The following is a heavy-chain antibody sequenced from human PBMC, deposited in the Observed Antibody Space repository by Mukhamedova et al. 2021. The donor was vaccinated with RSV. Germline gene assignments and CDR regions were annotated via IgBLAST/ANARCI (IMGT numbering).Heavy chain of an antibody. J-gene: IGHJ4*02. CDR3: ARAGEYYFASGSYYNDY. Sequence: GSWVRQSPGQGLEWIGEIYHTGTANYTPSLGGRVTISQDKSKNQLSLKLSSVTAADTAVYYCARAGEYYFASGSYYNDYWGQGILV. V-gene: IGHV4-4*02. CDR2: IYHTGTA. D-gene: IGHD3-10*01.